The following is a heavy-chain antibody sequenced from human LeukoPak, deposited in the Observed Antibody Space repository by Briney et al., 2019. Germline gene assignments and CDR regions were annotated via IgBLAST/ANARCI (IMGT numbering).Heavy chain of an antibody. D-gene: IGHD3-22*01. Sequence: GGSLRLSCAASGFTFSSYSMNWVRQAPGKGLEWVSSISSSSSYIYYADSVKGRFTISRDNAKNSLYLQMNSLRAEDTAVYYCAREGDASSGSSYGMDVWGQGTTVTVSS. CDR3: AREGDASSGSSYGMDV. J-gene: IGHJ6*02. CDR2: ISSSSSYI. V-gene: IGHV3-21*01. CDR1: GFTFSSYS.